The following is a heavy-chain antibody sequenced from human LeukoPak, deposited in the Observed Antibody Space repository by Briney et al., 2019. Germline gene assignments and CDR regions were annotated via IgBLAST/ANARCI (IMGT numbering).Heavy chain of an antibody. Sequence: SETLSLTCTVSGGSISSTSYYWGWIRQPPGKGLEWIGSIYYSGSTYCNPSLKSRVTISVDTSKNQFSLKLSSVTAADTAVYYCARRITIFGVGRFDYWGQGTLVTVSS. CDR1: GGSISSTSYY. J-gene: IGHJ4*02. CDR3: ARRITIFGVGRFDY. CDR2: IYYSGST. D-gene: IGHD3-3*01. V-gene: IGHV4-39*01.